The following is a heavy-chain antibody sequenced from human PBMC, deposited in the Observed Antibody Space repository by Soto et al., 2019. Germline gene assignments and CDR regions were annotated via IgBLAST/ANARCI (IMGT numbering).Heavy chain of an antibody. CDR2: LNGDGCTT. CDR3: VRDLGYWRGAACSA. J-gene: IGHJ4*02. D-gene: IGHD3-22*01. V-gene: IGHV3-74*01. CDR1: GFSFSTYW. Sequence: EVQLVESGGGLVQPGESLRLSCAASGFSFSTYWMNWVRQAPGKGLVWVSRLNGDGCTTVYADSVRGRFTISKDNARNTLYRQMNSLRAEDTAVYYWVRDLGYWRGAACSAWGQGTLVTVSS.